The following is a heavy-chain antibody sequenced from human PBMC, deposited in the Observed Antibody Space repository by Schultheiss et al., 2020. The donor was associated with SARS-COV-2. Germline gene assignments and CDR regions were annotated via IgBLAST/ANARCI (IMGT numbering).Heavy chain of an antibody. CDR3: ARGGDDMWLTTDDAFDI. J-gene: IGHJ3*02. CDR2: ISSSGSTI. CDR1: GFTFSSYE. D-gene: IGHD5-12*01. Sequence: GESLKISCAASGFTFSSYEMNWVRQAPGKGLEWVSYISSSGSTIYYADAVKGRFTISRDNAKNSLYLQMNSLRAEDTAVYYCARGGDDMWLTTDDAFDIWGQGTMVTVSS. V-gene: IGHV3-48*03.